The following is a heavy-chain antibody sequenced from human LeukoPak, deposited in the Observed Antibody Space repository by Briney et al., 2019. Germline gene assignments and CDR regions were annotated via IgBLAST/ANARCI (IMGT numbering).Heavy chain of an antibody. Sequence: RAGGSLRLSCAVSGITLSNYGMSWVRRAPGKGLEWVAGISDSGGSTNYADSVKGRFTISRDNPKNTLYLQMNSLRAEDTAVYFCAKRGVVIRVILVGFHKEAYYFDSWGQGALVTVSS. CDR1: GITLSNYG. V-gene: IGHV3-23*01. D-gene: IGHD3-22*01. CDR3: AKRGVVIRVILVGFHKEAYYFDS. J-gene: IGHJ4*02. CDR2: ISDSGGST.